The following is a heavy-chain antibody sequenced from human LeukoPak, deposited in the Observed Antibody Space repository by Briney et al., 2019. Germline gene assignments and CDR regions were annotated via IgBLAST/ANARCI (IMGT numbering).Heavy chain of an antibody. CDR1: GGSISSGGYY. J-gene: IGHJ4*02. CDR3: ARAVNPGSGWDY. Sequence: SETLSLTCTVSGGSISSGGYYWSWIRQHPGKGLEWIGYIYYSGSTYYNPSLKSRVTISVDTSKNQFSLKLSSVTAADTAVYYCARAVNPGSGWDYWGQGTLVTVSS. V-gene: IGHV4-31*03. D-gene: IGHD6-19*01. CDR2: IYYSGST.